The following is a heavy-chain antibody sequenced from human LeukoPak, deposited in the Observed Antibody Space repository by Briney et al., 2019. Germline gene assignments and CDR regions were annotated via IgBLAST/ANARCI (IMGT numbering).Heavy chain of an antibody. CDR1: GFTFSSYG. D-gene: IGHD3-10*01. V-gene: IGHV3-30*18. CDR3: AKGSRKGGSGQADY. Sequence: GRSLRLSCAASGFTFSSYGMHWVRQAPGKGLKWVAAISYDGSNKYYADSVKGRFTISRDNSKNTLYLQMNSLRAEDTAVYYCAKGSRKGGSGQADYWGQGTLVTVSS. CDR2: ISYDGSNK. J-gene: IGHJ4*02.